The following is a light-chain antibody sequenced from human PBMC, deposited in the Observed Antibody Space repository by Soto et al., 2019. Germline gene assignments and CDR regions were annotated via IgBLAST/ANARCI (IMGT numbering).Light chain of an antibody. J-gene: IGKJ5*01. Sequence: DIQMTQSPSSLSASVGDRVTITCRASQSISSYLNWYQLKPGKAPKLLIYAASNLQSGVPSRFSGGGSGTDFTLTISRLEPEDFAVYYCQQYNNWPPITFGQGTRLEIK. CDR1: QSISSY. V-gene: IGKV1-39*01. CDR3: QQYNNWPPIT. CDR2: AAS.